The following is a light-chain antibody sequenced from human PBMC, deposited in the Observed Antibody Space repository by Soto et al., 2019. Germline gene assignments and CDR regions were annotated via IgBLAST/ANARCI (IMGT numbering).Light chain of an antibody. J-gene: IGKJ1*01. V-gene: IGKV1-6*01. CDR3: LLDFRYFWA. Sequence: IQMTQSPSTLSASVGDRVTITFRASQAIRTALGWYQQRPGKVPKLLIYAASTLQSGVPSRFSGSGSGTDFTLTISSLQPEDFATYYCLLDFRYFWAFGQGTKVDNK. CDR2: AAS. CDR1: QAIRTA.